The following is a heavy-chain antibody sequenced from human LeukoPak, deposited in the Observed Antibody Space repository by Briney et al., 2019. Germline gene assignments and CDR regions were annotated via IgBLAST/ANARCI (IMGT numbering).Heavy chain of an antibody. CDR2: INAGDGNT. Sequence: ASVKVSCKASGYTFTSYAMHWVRQAPGQRLEWMGWINAGDGNTKYSQKFQGRVTITRDTSASTAYMELSSPRSEDTAVYYCARGTAVAGTFGDYWGQGTLVTVSS. J-gene: IGHJ4*02. CDR1: GYTFTSYA. V-gene: IGHV1-3*01. D-gene: IGHD6-19*01. CDR3: ARGTAVAGTFGDY.